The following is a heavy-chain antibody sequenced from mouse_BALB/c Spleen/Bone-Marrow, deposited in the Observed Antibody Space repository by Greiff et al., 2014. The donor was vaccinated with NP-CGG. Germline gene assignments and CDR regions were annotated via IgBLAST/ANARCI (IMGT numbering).Heavy chain of an antibody. J-gene: IGHJ2*01. CDR1: GFTFSDYY. CDR2: ISDGGSYT. CDR3: ARSSRYFDN. V-gene: IGHV5-4*02. Sequence: EVKLMESGGGLVKPGGSLKLSCAASGFTFSDYYMYWVRQTPEKRLEWVATISDGGSYTYYPDSVKGRFTFSRDNAKNNLYLQRSSRKSEDTAMYYGARSSRYFDNWGQGTTLTVPS. D-gene: IGHD1-1*01.